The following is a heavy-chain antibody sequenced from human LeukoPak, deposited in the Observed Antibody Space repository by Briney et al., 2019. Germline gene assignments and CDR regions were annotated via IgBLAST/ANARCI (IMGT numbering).Heavy chain of an antibody. CDR3: ARDLLNEGNHLDY. CDR2: IYYSGST. Sequence: LRLSCAASGFTFSRYWMHWVRQPPGKGLEWIGYIYYSGSTYYNPSLKSRVTISVDTSKNQFSLKLSSVTAADTAVYYCARDLLNEGNHLDYWGQETLVTVSS. J-gene: IGHJ4*02. V-gene: IGHV4-30-4*08. CDR1: GFTFSRYW. D-gene: IGHD4-23*01.